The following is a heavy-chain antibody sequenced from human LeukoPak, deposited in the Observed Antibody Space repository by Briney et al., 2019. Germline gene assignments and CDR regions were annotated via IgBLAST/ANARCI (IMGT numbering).Heavy chain of an antibody. CDR2: INPSGGST. Sequence: ASVKVSCKASGYTFTSYYMHWVRPAPGQGLEWMGIINPSGGSTSYAQKFQGRVTMTRDTSTSTVYMELSSLRSEDTAVYYCARMAAAGKRRLDPWGQGTLVTVSS. D-gene: IGHD6-13*01. V-gene: IGHV1-46*01. CDR3: ARMAAAGKRRLDP. J-gene: IGHJ5*02. CDR1: GYTFTSYY.